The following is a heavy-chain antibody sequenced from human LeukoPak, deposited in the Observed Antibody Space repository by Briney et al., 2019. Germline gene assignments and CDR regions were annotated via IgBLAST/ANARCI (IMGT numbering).Heavy chain of an antibody. J-gene: IGHJ6*02. CDR3: ARDSSHYYDSSGYLTDYYGMDV. Sequence: GRSLRLSCAASGFTFSSYGMHWVRQAPGKGLEWVAVICYDGSNKYYADSVKGRFTISRDNSKNTLYLQMNSLRAEDTAVYYCARDSSHYYDSSGYLTDYYGMDVWGQGTTVTVSS. D-gene: IGHD3-22*01. V-gene: IGHV3-33*01. CDR1: GFTFSSYG. CDR2: ICYDGSNK.